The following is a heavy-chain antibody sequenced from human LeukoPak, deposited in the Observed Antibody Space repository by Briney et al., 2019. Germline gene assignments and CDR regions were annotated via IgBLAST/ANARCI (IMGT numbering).Heavy chain of an antibody. V-gene: IGHV5-10-1*01. J-gene: IGHJ4*02. CDR3: AALAGDCSSTSCYAGGRDY. D-gene: IGHD2-2*01. Sequence: GESLQISCQGSGYSFTSYWISWVRQMPGQGLEWMGRIDPSDSYTNYSPSFQGHVTISADKSISTAYLQWSSLKASDTAMYYCAALAGDCSSTSCYAGGRDYWGQGTLVTVSS. CDR2: IDPSDSYT. CDR1: GYSFTSYW.